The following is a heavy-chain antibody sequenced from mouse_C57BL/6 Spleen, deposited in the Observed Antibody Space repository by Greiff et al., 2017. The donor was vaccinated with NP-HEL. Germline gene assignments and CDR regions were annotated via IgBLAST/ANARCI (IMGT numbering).Heavy chain of an antibody. J-gene: IGHJ2*01. V-gene: IGHV1-54*01. D-gene: IGHD2-3*01. CDR1: GYAFTNYL. Sequence: VQLQQSGAELVRPGTSVKVSCKASGYAFTNYLIEWVKQRPGQGLEWIGVINPGSGGTNYNEKFQGKATLTADKSSSTAYMRLSSLTSEDSAVYFCARADDGYYGGYYFDYWGQGTTLTVSS. CDR2: INPGSGGT. CDR3: ARADDGYYGGYYFDY.